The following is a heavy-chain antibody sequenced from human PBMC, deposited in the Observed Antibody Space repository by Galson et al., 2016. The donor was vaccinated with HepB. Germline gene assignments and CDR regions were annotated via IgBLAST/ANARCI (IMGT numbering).Heavy chain of an antibody. CDR1: GFNVNSYP. D-gene: IGHD1-26*01. Sequence: SLRLSCAASGFNVNSYPLKWVRQAPGKGLEWVASISYDGRKEFYVDSVKGRFSVSRDNSKSTVYLQMDSLRVEDMAVYYCARARVGALDSWGLGTLVTVSS. J-gene: IGHJ5*01. CDR2: ISYDGRKE. V-gene: IGHV3-30*04. CDR3: ARARVGALDS.